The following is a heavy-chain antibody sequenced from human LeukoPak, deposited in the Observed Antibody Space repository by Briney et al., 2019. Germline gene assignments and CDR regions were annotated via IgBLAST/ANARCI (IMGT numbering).Heavy chain of an antibody. CDR1: GFTFTDYH. CDR2: IDLNSGGT. J-gene: IGHJ3*02. V-gene: IGHV1-2*02. D-gene: IGHD6-6*01. CDR3: ARDITSSSENAFDI. Sequence: ASVKVSCKASGFTFTDYHIHWVRRAPGQGLECMGWIDLNSGGTNYAQNFQGRVTMTRDTSLSTAYMELSRLRSDDTAVYYCARDITSSSENAFDIWGQGTMLTVSS.